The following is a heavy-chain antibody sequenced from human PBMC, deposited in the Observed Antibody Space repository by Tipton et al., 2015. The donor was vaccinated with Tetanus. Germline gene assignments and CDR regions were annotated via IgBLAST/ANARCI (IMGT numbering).Heavy chain of an antibody. Sequence: SLRLSCAASGFTFSSYAMSWVRQAPGKGLEWVSAISGSGGSTYYADSVKGRFTISRDNSKNTLYLQMNSLRAEDTAVYYCAKAQDGPRHRPLLWFGELDYWGQGTLVTVSS. CDR1: GFTFSSYA. CDR3: AKAQDGPRHRPLLWFGELDY. J-gene: IGHJ4*02. D-gene: IGHD3-10*01. CDR2: ISGSGGST. V-gene: IGHV3-23*01.